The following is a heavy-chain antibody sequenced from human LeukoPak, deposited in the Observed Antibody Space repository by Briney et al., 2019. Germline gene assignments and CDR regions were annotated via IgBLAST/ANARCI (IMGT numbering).Heavy chain of an antibody. CDR1: GGSISSYY. CDR3: ARNDLDC. V-gene: IGHV4-4*07. J-gene: IGHJ4*02. CDR2: IYTSGIT. D-gene: IGHD3-16*01. Sequence: PSETLSLTCTVSGGSISSYYWSWVRQPAGKGLEWIGRIYTSGITNYNPSLKSRLTLSLDTSTNQFSLNLTSVTAADTAMYYCARNDLDCWGRGTLVTVSS.